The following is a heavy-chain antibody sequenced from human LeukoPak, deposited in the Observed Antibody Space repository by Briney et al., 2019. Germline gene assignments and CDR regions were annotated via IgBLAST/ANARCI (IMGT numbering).Heavy chain of an antibody. J-gene: IGHJ6*03. V-gene: IGHV3-23*01. CDR1: GFTFSSYA. CDR2: ISASGGST. CDR3: AKAFSNYDFWSGYSASYYYYYMDV. Sequence: GGSLRLSCAASGFTFSSYAMSWVRQAPGKGLEWVSAISASGGSTYYADSVKGRFNISRDNSKNTLYLQMNSLRAEDTAVYYCAKAFSNYDFWSGYSASYYYYYMDVWGKGTTVTVSS. D-gene: IGHD3-3*01.